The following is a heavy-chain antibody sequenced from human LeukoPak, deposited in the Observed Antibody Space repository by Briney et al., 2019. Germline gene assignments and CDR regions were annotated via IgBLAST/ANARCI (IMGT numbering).Heavy chain of an antibody. V-gene: IGHV3-11*01. J-gene: IGHJ5*02. CDR3: ARSQWNPGKTTQTT. CDR1: GFIFSDYY. CDR2: ISSSSNNI. D-gene: IGHD1-1*01. Sequence: PGGSLRHSCAGSGFIFSDYYMSWIRQAPGKGLEWVSYISSSSNNIYYADSVKGRFTISRDNAKNSLYLQMNSLRAEDTAVYYCARSQWNPGKTTQTTWGQGTLVTVSS.